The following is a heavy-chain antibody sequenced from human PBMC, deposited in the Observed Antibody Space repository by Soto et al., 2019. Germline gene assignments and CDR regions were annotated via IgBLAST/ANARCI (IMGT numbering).Heavy chain of an antibody. CDR2: IWYDGSNK. Sequence: PGGSLRLSCAASGFTFSGYGMHWVSQAPGKGLEWVAVIWYDGSNKYYADSVKGRFTISRDNSKNTLYLQMNGLRAEDTAVYYCGRLGTGTYSIDYWGQGTLVTVSS. V-gene: IGHV3-33*01. D-gene: IGHD1-26*01. J-gene: IGHJ4*02. CDR1: GFTFSGYG. CDR3: GRLGTGTYSIDY.